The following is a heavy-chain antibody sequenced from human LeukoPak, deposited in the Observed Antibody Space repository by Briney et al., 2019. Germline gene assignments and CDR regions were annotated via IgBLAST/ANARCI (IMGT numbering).Heavy chain of an antibody. Sequence: ASVKVSCKASGYTFTGYYMHWVRQAPGQGLEWMGWINPNSGGTNYAQKFQGRVTMTRDTSISTAYMELSRLRSDDTAVYYCAKSIPDTAMVTPHGMDVWGQGTTDTVSS. V-gene: IGHV1-2*02. CDR2: INPNSGGT. CDR1: GYTFTGYY. D-gene: IGHD5-18*01. J-gene: IGHJ6*02. CDR3: AKSIPDTAMVTPHGMDV.